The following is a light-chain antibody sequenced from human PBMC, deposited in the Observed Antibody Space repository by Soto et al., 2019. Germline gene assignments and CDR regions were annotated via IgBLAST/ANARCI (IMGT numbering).Light chain of an antibody. CDR2: SND. J-gene: IGLJ3*02. V-gene: IGLV1-44*01. CDR3: AAWDDSLNGQGV. Sequence: QSVLTQPPSASGTPGQRVSISCSGGSSNIGRNTVNWYQQLPGTAPKVLIYSNDQRPSGVPDRFSGSKSGTSASLAISGLQSEDEADYYCAAWDDSLNGQGVFGGGTKRTVL. CDR1: SSNIGRNT.